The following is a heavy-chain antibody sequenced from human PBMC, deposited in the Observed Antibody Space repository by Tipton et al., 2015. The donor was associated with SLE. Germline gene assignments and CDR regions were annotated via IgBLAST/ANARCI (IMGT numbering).Heavy chain of an antibody. CDR3: ARVVTVVATHYYDMDC. V-gene: IGHV4-39*07. J-gene: IGHJ6*02. D-gene: IGHD2-15*01. CDR2: VYESGTT. Sequence: TLSLTCFVSGGYITSDIYYWGWIRQPPGKGLEWIGSVYESGTTYYNPSLKSRVTMSVDTSKTQFSLKLSSLTAADTAVYYCARVVTVVATHYYDMDCWGQGTTVTVSS. CDR1: GGYITSDIYY.